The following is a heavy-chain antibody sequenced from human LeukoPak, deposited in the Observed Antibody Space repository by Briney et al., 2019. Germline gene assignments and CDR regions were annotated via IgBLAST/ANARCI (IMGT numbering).Heavy chain of an antibody. V-gene: IGHV3-7*01. CDR1: GFTFSSYG. CDR3: ARDSEYSSSFAFDI. Sequence: PGGSLRLSCAASGFTFSSYGMHWVRQAPGKGLEWVANINQDGSERYYVDSVKGRFTISRDNAKNSLYLQMNSLRAEDTAVYYCARDSEYSSSFAFDIWGQGTMVTVSS. J-gene: IGHJ3*02. CDR2: INQDGSER. D-gene: IGHD6-13*01.